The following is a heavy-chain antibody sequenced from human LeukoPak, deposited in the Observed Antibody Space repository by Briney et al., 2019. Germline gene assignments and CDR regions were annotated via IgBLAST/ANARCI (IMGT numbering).Heavy chain of an antibody. CDR3: ARDVPVVVPAAMPMDI. CDR1: GYSISSGYY. Sequence: KPSETLSLTCTVSGYSISSGYYWGWIRQPPGKGLEWIGSIYHSGSTYYNPSLKSRVTISVDTSKNQFFLKLSSVTAADTAVYYCARDVPVVVPAAMPMDIWGKGTTVTVFS. J-gene: IGHJ6*04. CDR2: IYHSGST. V-gene: IGHV4-38-2*02. D-gene: IGHD2-2*01.